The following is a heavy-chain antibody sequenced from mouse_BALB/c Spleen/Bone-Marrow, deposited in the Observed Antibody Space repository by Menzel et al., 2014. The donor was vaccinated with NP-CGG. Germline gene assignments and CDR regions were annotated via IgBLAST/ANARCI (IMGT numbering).Heavy chain of an antibody. Sequence: VQLQQSGGGLVQPGGSRKLSCAASGFTFSSFGMHWVRQAPEKGLEWVAYISSGSSTIFYADTVKGRFTVSRDNPKNTLFLQMTSRRSEDTAMYYCTRGGNWDDFDYWGQGTTLTVSS. J-gene: IGHJ2*01. CDR2: ISSGSSTI. V-gene: IGHV5-17*02. CDR1: GFTFSSFG. CDR3: TRGGNWDDFDY. D-gene: IGHD4-1*01.